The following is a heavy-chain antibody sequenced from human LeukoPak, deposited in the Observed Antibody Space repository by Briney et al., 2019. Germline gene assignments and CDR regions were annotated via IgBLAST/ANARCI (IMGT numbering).Heavy chain of an antibody. CDR1: GFTFSSYA. CDR2: FGTGDDT. V-gene: IGHV3-23*01. Sequence: GGSLRLSCAASGFTFSSYAMSWVRQAPGKGLEWVSSFGTGDDTYYADSVKGRFIISRDNSKNTLYLQINSLRAEDTAIYYCAKNFPGRPFAYWGQGALVTVSS. J-gene: IGHJ4*02. D-gene: IGHD6-6*01. CDR3: AKNFPGRPFAY.